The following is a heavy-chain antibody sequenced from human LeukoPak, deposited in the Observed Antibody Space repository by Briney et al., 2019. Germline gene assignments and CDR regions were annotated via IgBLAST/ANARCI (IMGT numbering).Heavy chain of an antibody. CDR1: GFTFSTYA. J-gene: IGHJ4*02. CDR2: ISGSGGST. Sequence: GRALRLSCTASGFTFSTYAMSWVRQAPGKGLEWVSAISGSGGSTYYADSVKGRFTISRDNSKNTLYLQMNSLGAEDTAVYYCAKDALSAFMAIFDYWGQGTLVTVSS. V-gene: IGHV3-23*01. D-gene: IGHD5-12*01. CDR3: AKDALSAFMAIFDY.